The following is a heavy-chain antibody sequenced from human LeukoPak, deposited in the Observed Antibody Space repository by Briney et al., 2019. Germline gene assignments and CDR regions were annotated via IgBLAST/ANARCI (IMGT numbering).Heavy chain of an antibody. CDR2: IYSGGST. J-gene: IGHJ6*02. Sequence: PGGSLRLSCAASGFTVSSNYVSWVRQAPGKGLEWVSVIYSGGSTYYADSVKGRFTISRDNSKNTLYLQMNSLRAEDTAVYYRARYYYDSSGYYFRRNYYYGMDVWGQGTTVTVSS. CDR1: GFTVSSNY. CDR3: ARYYYDSSGYYFRRNYYYGMDV. V-gene: IGHV3-53*01. D-gene: IGHD3-22*01.